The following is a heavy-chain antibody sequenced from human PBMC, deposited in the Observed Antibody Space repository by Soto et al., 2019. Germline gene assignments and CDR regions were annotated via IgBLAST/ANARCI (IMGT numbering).Heavy chain of an antibody. V-gene: IGHV4-34*01. CDR1: GGSFSGYY. CDR3: ARVGGHDYGDYVSDY. CDR2: INHSGST. J-gene: IGHJ4*02. Sequence: ASETLSLTCAVYGGSFSGYYWSWIRQPPGKGLEWIGEINHSGSTNYNPSLKSRVTISVDTSKNQFSLKLSSVTAADTAVYYCARVGGHDYGDYVSDYWGQGTLVTVSS. D-gene: IGHD4-17*01.